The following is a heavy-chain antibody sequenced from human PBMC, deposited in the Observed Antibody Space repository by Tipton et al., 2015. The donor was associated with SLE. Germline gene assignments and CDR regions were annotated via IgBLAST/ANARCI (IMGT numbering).Heavy chain of an antibody. V-gene: IGHV4-4*02. D-gene: IGHD1-1*01. CDR2: IYQSGTT. CDR3: ARLGTGILDY. Sequence: SGGSISSGSWWSWVRQSPGKGLEWIGEIYQSGTTNYNPSLRGRVIISVDTSKNQFSLKLSSVTAADTAVYYCARLGTGILDYWGQGTLVTVSS. J-gene: IGHJ4*02. CDR1: GGSISSGSW.